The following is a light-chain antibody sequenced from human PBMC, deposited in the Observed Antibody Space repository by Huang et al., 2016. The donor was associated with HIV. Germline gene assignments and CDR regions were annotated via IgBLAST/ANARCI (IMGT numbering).Light chain of an antibody. J-gene: IGKJ3*01. Sequence: EIVMTQSPAALSVSPGERVTLSCRASQSISTNLAWYQQKPGQAPRLLIYGASTRATGIPARFIGSGSGTEFTLTINSLQSEHFAVYFCQQYDNWPLTFGPGTKVDTK. CDR2: GAS. V-gene: IGKV3-15*01. CDR1: QSISTN. CDR3: QQYDNWPLT.